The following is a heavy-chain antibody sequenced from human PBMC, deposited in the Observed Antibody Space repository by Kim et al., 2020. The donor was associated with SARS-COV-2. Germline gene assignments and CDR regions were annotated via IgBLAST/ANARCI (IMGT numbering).Heavy chain of an antibody. CDR1: GFTFSSYS. Sequence: GGSLRLSCAASGFTFSSYSMNWVRQAPGKGLEWVSYISSSSSTIYYADSVKGRFTISRDNAKNSLYLQMNSLRDEDTAVYYCARVGQLELRGYYYYGMDVWGQGTTVTVSS. D-gene: IGHD1-7*01. J-gene: IGHJ6*02. CDR3: ARVGQLELRGYYYYGMDV. V-gene: IGHV3-48*02. CDR2: ISSSSSTI.